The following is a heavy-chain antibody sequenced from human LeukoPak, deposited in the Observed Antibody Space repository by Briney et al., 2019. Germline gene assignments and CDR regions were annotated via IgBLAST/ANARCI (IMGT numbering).Heavy chain of an antibody. CDR1: GFTFSSYS. CDR3: ARSRVVPAATDPYNWFDP. J-gene: IGHJ5*02. D-gene: IGHD2-2*01. Sequence: GGSLRLSCAASGFTFSSYSMNWVRQAPGKGLEWVSSISGSSSYIYYADSVKGRFTISRDNAKNSLYLQMNSLRAEDTAVYYCARSRVVPAATDPYNWFDPWGQGTLVTVSS. V-gene: IGHV3-21*01. CDR2: ISGSSSYI.